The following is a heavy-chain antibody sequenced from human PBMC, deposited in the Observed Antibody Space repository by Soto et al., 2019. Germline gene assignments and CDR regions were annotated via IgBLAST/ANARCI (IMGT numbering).Heavy chain of an antibody. CDR3: ARGPSPYYYDSSGYPTDAFDI. Sequence: PGGSLRLSCAVSGFTFSSYGMHWVRQAPGKGLEWVAVIWYDGSSKYYADSVKGRFTISRDNSKNTLYLQMNSLRAEDTAVYYCARGPSPYYYDSSGYPTDAFDIWGQGTMVTVSS. V-gene: IGHV3-33*01. J-gene: IGHJ3*02. CDR2: IWYDGSSK. D-gene: IGHD3-22*01. CDR1: GFTFSSYG.